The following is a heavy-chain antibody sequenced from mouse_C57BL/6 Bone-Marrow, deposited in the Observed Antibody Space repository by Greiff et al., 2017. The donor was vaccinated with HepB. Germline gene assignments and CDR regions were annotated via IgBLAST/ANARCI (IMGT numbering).Heavy chain of an antibody. CDR3: ARGVRDYGNYVSWFAY. CDR1: GFTFSSYA. J-gene: IGHJ3*01. V-gene: IGHV5-4*01. D-gene: IGHD2-1*01. CDR2: ISDGGSYT. Sequence: EVQVVESGGGLVKPGGSLKLSCAASGFTFSSYAMSWVRQTPEKRLEWVATISDGGSYTYYPDNVKGRFTISRDNAKNNLYLQMSHLKSEDTAMYYCARGVRDYGNYVSWFAYWGQGTLVTVSA.